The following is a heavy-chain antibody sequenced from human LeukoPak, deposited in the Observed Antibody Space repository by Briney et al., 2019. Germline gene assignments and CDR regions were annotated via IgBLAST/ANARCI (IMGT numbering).Heavy chain of an antibody. V-gene: IGHV1-2*02. CDR1: GYTFTGYY. Sequence: ASVKVSCKASGYTFTGYYMHWVRQAPGQGLEWRGWINPNSGGTNYAQKFQGRVTMTRDTSISTAYMELSRLRSDDTAVYYCARDPAFSIWFDPWGQGTLVTVSS. J-gene: IGHJ5*02. CDR3: ARDPAFSIWFDP. CDR2: INPNSGGT.